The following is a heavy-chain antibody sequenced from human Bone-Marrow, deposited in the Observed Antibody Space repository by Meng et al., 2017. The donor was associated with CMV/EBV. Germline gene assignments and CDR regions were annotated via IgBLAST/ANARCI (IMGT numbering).Heavy chain of an antibody. V-gene: IGHV3-53*01. CDR3: ASPRASYGPGTEYYYYGMDV. CDR1: GFTVSSNY. J-gene: IGHJ6*01. Sequence: GESLKISCAASGFTVSSNYMSWVRQAPGKGLEWVSVIYSGGSTYYADSVKGRFTISRDNSKNTLYLQMNSLRAEDTAVYYCASPRASYGPGTEYYYYGMDVWGQGTTVTGSS. CDR2: IYSGGST. D-gene: IGHD5-18*01.